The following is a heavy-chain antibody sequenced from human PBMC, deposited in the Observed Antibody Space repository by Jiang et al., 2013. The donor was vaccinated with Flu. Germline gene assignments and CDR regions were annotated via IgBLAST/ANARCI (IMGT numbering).Heavy chain of an antibody. CDR3: ARDSDLLTGYKDY. CDR1: GDSISSNHW. V-gene: IGHV4-4*02. D-gene: IGHD3-9*01. Sequence: PGLVKPSGTLSLTCAVTGDSISSNHWWSWVRQPPGRGLEWIGEINHHGSTKYNPSLKSRVTMSIDRSKNHFSLKLTSVTAADTAMYFCARDSDLLTGYKDYWGQGTLVTVSS. J-gene: IGHJ4*02. CDR2: INHHGST.